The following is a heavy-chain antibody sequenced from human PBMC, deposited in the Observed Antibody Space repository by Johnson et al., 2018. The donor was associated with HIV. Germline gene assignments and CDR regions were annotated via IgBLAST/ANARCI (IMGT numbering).Heavy chain of an antibody. J-gene: IGHJ3*02. CDR2: IRYDGSNK. CDR3: AKVLVAGDAFDI. D-gene: IGHD2-15*01. Sequence: QVQLVESGGGVVQPGRSLRLSCIVSGFTFNNYPIHWVRQAPGKGLEWVAFIRYDGSNKYYADSVKGRFTISRDNSKNTLYLQMNSLRAEYTAVYYCAKVLVAGDAFDIWGQGTMVTVSS. CDR1: GFTFNNYP. V-gene: IGHV3-30*02.